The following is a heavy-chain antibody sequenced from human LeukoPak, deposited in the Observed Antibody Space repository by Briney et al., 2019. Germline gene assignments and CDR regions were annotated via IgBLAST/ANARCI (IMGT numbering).Heavy chain of an antibody. Sequence: PSQTLSLTCAVSGGSISSGGYSWSWIRQPPGKGLEWIGYIYHSGSTYYNPSLKSRVTISVDRSKNRFSLKLSSVTAADTAVYYCASYGDYYFDYWGQGTLVTVSS. J-gene: IGHJ4*02. D-gene: IGHD4-17*01. CDR1: GGSISSGGYS. CDR2: IYHSGST. CDR3: ASYGDYYFDY. V-gene: IGHV4-30-2*01.